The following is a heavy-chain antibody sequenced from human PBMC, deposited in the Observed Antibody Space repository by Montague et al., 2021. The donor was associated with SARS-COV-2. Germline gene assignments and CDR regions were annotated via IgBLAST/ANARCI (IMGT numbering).Heavy chain of an antibody. CDR1: GFSLSTSGMS. CDR3: ARIGSLVVAGDIHQLNDDGLDV. Sequence: PALVKPTQTLTLTCTFSGFSLSTSGMSVTWIHQPPGKALEWLARIDWDNDKYYSTSLKTRLTISKDTSKNQVVLTVTNVDPFDTATYYCARIGSLVVAGDIHQLNDDGLDVWGRGTMVIVSS. J-gene: IGHJ6*02. V-gene: IGHV2-70*11. CDR2: IDWDNDK. D-gene: IGHD1-1*01.